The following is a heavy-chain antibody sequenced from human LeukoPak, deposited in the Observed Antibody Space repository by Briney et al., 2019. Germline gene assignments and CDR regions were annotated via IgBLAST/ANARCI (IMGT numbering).Heavy chain of an antibody. V-gene: IGHV4-39*07. D-gene: IGHD3-10*01. CDR3: ARVGEAVRGVFGSYYYYYYMDV. Sequence: SETLSLTCTVSGGSISSSSYYWGWIRQPPGKGLEWIGSIYYSGSTNYNPSLKSRVTISVDTSKNQFSLKLSSVTAADTAVYYCARVGEAVRGVFGSYYYYYYMDVWGKGTTVTVSS. CDR1: GGSISSSSYY. J-gene: IGHJ6*03. CDR2: IYYSGST.